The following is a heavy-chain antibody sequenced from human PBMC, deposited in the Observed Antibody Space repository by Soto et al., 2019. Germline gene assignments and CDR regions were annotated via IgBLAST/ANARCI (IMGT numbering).Heavy chain of an antibody. CDR3: ARRPAPSLRFLEWSKPHYYYYGMDV. J-gene: IGHJ6*02. CDR2: INHSGST. CDR1: GGSFSGYY. Sequence: ASETLSLTCAVYGGSFSGYYWSWIRQPPGKGLEWIGEINHSGSTNYNPSLKSRVTISVDTSKNQFSLKLSSVTAADTAVYYCARRPAPSLRFLEWSKPHYYYYGMDVWGQGTTVTVSS. V-gene: IGHV4-34*01. D-gene: IGHD3-3*01.